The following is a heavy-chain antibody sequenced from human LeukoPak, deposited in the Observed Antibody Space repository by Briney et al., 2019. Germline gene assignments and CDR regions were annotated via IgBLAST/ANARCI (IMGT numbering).Heavy chain of an antibody. J-gene: IGHJ3*02. CDR2: ISDSGST. CDR3: ARRLLRKGKYAFDI. V-gene: IGHV4-59*12. D-gene: IGHD2-15*01. Sequence: PSETLSLTCAVAGGSISSDYWSWIRQAPGKGLEWIAFISDSGSTYYNPSLKSRVTISVDTSKNQFSLKLSSVTAADTAVYYCARRLLRKGKYAFDIWGQGTMVTVSS. CDR1: GGSISSDY.